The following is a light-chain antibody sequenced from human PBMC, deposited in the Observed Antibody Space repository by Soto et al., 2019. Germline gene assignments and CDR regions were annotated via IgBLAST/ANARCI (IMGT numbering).Light chain of an antibody. CDR2: AAS. J-gene: IGKJ4*01. CDR3: QQSYSTPLT. Sequence: ESQMTQSPSSLSASVGDRVTITCRASPSISNYLNWYQHKPGKAPELLIYAASNLQTGAPSRFSGGGSGTDFTLTTSSLQPEDFATYYCQQSYSTPLTFGGGTKVEIK. V-gene: IGKV1-39*01. CDR1: PSISNY.